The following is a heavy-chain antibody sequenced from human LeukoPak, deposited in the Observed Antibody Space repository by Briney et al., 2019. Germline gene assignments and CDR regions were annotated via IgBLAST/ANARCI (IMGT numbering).Heavy chain of an antibody. CDR1: VFTFSSYW. CDR3: ARDILYSSSPTLRVDAFDI. D-gene: IGHD6-13*01. CDR2: IKQDGSEK. Sequence: GGSLRLSCAASVFTFSSYWMSWVRQAPGKGLEWLANIKQDGSEKYYVDSVKGRLTISRDNAKNSLYLQMNRLRGDDTAVYYCARDILYSSSPTLRVDAFDIWGQGTMVTVSS. J-gene: IGHJ3*02. V-gene: IGHV3-7*01.